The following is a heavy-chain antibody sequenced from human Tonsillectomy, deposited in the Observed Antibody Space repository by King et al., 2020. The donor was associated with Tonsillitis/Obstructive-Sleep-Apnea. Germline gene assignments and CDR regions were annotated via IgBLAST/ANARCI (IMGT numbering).Heavy chain of an antibody. CDR1: GFSLSTSGVG. CDR3: ARRRDLITAEAFDI. J-gene: IGHJ3*02. Sequence: ITLKESGPTVVKPTQTLTLTCTFSGFSLSTSGVGVGWIRQPPGKALEWLALIYWEEDKRYSPSLKSRVTITKDTYKNQVVLTMTNMDPVDTATYYCARRRDLITAEAFDIWGQGTKVTVSS. V-gene: IGHV2-5*02. CDR2: IYWEEDK. D-gene: IGHD2-8*01.